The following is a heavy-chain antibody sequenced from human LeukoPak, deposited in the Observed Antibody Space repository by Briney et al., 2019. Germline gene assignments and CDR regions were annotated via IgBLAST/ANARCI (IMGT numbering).Heavy chain of an antibody. V-gene: IGHV1-46*01. J-gene: IGHJ4*02. D-gene: IGHD3-22*01. CDR1: GYTFTSYY. CDR2: INPSGGST. CDR3: AREHYYDSSGYYFTGESFDC. Sequence: ASVKVSCKASGYTFTSYYMHWVRQAPGQGLEWMGIINPSGGSTSYAQKFQGRVTMTRDTSTSTVYMELSSLRSEDTAVYYCAREHYYDSSGYYFTGESFDCWGQGTLVTVSS.